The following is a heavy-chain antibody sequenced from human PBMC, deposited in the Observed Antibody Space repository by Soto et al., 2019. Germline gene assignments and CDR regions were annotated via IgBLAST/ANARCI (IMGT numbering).Heavy chain of an antibody. CDR3: ARVPGIPPSTKYGMDV. V-gene: IGHV3-11*01. CDR2: ISSSGSTI. CDR1: GFTFSDYY. Sequence: RLSCAASGFTFSDYYMSWIRQAPGKGLEWVSYISSSGSTIYYADSVKGRFTISRDNAKNSLYLQMNSLRAEDTAVYYCARVPGIPPSTKYGMDVWGQGTTVTVSS. D-gene: IGHD1-1*01. J-gene: IGHJ6*02.